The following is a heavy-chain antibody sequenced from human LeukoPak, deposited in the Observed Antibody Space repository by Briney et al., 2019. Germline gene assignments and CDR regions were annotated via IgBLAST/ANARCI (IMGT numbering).Heavy chain of an antibody. V-gene: IGHV1-8*01. D-gene: IGHD3-10*01. J-gene: IGHJ3*02. CDR2: MNPNSGST. CDR3: ARDMTMVRGVIITAFAFDI. CDR1: GYTFTSYE. Sequence: ASVKVSCKASGYTFTSYEINWVRQATGQGLEWMGWMNPNSGSTGYAQKFQGRVTMTRNTSISTAYMELSSLRSEDTAVYYCARDMTMVRGVIITAFAFDIWGQGTMVTVSS.